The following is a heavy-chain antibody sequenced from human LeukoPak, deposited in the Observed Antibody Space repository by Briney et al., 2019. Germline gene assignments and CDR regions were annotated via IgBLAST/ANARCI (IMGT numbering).Heavy chain of an antibody. CDR1: GFTFSSYS. J-gene: IGHJ3*02. D-gene: IGHD3-22*01. Sequence: PGGSLRLFCAASGFTFSSYSMNWVRQAPGKGLEWVSYISSSSSTIYYADSVKGRFTISRDNSKNTLYLQMNSLRAEDTAVYYCSSRDYYDSSGYHDAFDIWGQGTMVTVSS. CDR3: SSRDYYDSSGYHDAFDI. V-gene: IGHV3-48*01. CDR2: ISSSSSTI.